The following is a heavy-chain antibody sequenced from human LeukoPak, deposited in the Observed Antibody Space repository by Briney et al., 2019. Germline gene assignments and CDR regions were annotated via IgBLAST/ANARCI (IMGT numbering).Heavy chain of an antibody. Sequence: SETLSLTCTVSGGSTSSYYWSWIRQPPGKGLEWIAYVSDIGSINYNPSLKSRVTISLDTSKNQFSLKLSSVTAADTAVYYCAGHHPRNTVDFWGQGTLVTVSS. CDR1: GGSTSSYY. J-gene: IGHJ4*02. D-gene: IGHD2/OR15-2a*01. CDR2: VSDIGSI. V-gene: IGHV4-59*08. CDR3: AGHHPRNTVDF.